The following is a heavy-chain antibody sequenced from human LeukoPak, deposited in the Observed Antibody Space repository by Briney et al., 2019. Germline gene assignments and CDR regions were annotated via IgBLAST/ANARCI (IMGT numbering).Heavy chain of an antibody. Sequence: ASVTVSCTASGGTFSSYAISWVRQAPGQGLEWMGRIIPILGIANYAQKFQGRVTITADKSTSTAYMELSSLRSEDTAVYYCARATPQNFDYWGQGTLVTVSS. CDR3: ARATPQNFDY. V-gene: IGHV1-69*10. CDR1: GGTFSSYA. CDR2: IIPILGIA. J-gene: IGHJ4*02.